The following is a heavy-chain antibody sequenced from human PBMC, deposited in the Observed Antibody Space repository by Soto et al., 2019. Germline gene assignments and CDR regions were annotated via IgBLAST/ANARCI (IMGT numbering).Heavy chain of an antibody. CDR3: ARELPTAIRGGYYYPYGIDV. J-gene: IGHJ6*02. CDR1: GFIFSSYW. V-gene: IGHV3-74*01. Sequence: VGSLRLSCAASGFIFSSYWMHCVRQSPGKWLVWVSRINSDGSSTSYADSVKGRFTISRDNAKNTLYLQMNSLRAEDTAVYYCARELPTAIRGGYYYPYGIDVRGQRTTVTVS. D-gene: IGHD2-2*02. CDR2: INSDGSST.